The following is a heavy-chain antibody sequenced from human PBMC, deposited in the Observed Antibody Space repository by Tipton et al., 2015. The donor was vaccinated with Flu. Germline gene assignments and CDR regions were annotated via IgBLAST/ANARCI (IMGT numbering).Heavy chain of an antibody. V-gene: IGHV4-39*07. CDR3: AHDSSGYYYGLIAFDI. CDR1: GGSISSSSYY. J-gene: IGHJ3*02. D-gene: IGHD3-22*01. CDR2: IYYSGST. Sequence: TLSLTCTVSGGSISSSSYYSGWIRQPPGKGVEWIGSIYYSGSTYYNPSLKSRVTISVDTSKNQFSLKLSSVTAADTAVYYCAHDSSGYYYGLIAFDIWGQGTMVTVSS.